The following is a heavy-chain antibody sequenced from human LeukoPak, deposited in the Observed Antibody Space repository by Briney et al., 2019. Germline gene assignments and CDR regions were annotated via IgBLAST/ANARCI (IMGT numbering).Heavy chain of an antibody. D-gene: IGHD6-13*01. CDR2: IYYSGST. Sequence: SETLSLTCTVSGGSISSSSYYWGWIRQPPGKGLEWIGSIYYSGSTYYNPSLKSRVTISVDTSKNQFSLKLSSVTAADTAVYYCARVLYVYSSSWYSFDYWGQGTLVTVSS. CDR3: ARVLYVYSSSWYSFDY. J-gene: IGHJ4*02. CDR1: GGSISSSSYY. V-gene: IGHV4-39*07.